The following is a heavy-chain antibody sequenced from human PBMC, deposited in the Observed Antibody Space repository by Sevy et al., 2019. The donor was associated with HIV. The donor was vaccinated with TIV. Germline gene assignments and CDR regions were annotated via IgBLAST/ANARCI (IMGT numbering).Heavy chain of an antibody. J-gene: IGHJ6*02. CDR3: AREPPYYDILAGYSYGMDV. CDR2: IYHTGIT. V-gene: IGHV4-59*01. D-gene: IGHD3-9*01. CDR1: GGSISNYY. Sequence: SETLSLTCTVSGGSISNYYWSWIRQPPGKGLEWIGYIYHTGITKNNPSLKGRVTLSVDTSKNQFSLKLSSVTAADTAVYYCAREPPYYDILAGYSYGMDVWGQGTTVTVSS.